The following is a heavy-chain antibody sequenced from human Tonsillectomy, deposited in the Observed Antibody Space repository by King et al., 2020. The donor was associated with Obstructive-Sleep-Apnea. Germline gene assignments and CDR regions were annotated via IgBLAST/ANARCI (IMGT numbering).Heavy chain of an antibody. V-gene: IGHV4-59*01. CDR3: ARERDYGDYGMDV. CDR1: GGSITGYY. D-gene: IGHD4-17*01. CDR2: IYYSGNT. Sequence: QLQESGPGLLKPSETLSLTCTVSGGSITGYYWSWIRQPPGKGLEWIGYIYYSGNTNYNPSLKSRVTISVDTSKNQFSLKMTSVTAADTAVYYCARERDYGDYGMDVWGQGTTVTVSS. J-gene: IGHJ6*02.